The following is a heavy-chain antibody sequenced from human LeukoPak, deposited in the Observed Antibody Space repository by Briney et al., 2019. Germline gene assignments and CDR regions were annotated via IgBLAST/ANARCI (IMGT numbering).Heavy chain of an antibody. Sequence: GASVKVSCKASGYTFTGYYMHWVRQAPGQGLEWMGWINPNSGGTNYAQKFQGRVTMTRDTSISTAYMELSRLRSDDTAVYYCARGPSEYSSSSDTFDVWGQGTMVTVSS. CDR1: GYTFTGYY. D-gene: IGHD6-6*01. CDR3: ARGPSEYSSSSDTFDV. V-gene: IGHV1-2*02. J-gene: IGHJ3*01. CDR2: INPNSGGT.